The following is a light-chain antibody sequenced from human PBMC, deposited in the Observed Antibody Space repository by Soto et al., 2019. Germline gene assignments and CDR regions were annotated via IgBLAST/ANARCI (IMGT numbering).Light chain of an antibody. CDR3: QQYGGSPPYT. CDR2: RAS. Sequence: EIVLTQSPGTLSLSPGERATLSCRASQSVSSIYLAWYQQKPGQAPRLLIYRASSRATGIPDRFSGSGSGTDFTLTISRLQPEAFAVYYCQQYGGSPPYTFGQGTKLEIK. J-gene: IGKJ2*01. CDR1: QSVSSIY. V-gene: IGKV3-20*01.